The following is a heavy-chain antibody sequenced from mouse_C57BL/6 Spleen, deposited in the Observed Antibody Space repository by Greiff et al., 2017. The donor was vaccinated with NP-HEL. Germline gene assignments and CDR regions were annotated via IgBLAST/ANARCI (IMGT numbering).Heavy chain of an antibody. CDR1: GFTFSSYA. CDR2: ISDGGSYT. CDR3: ARDGGDGYYGFAY. V-gene: IGHV5-4*01. Sequence: EVKLVESGGGLVKPGGSLKLSCAASGFTFSSYAMSWVRQTPEKRLEWVATISDGGSYTYYPDNVKGRFTISRDNAKNNLYLQMSHLESEDTAMYYCARDGGDGYYGFAYWGQGTLVTVSA. D-gene: IGHD2-3*01. J-gene: IGHJ3*01.